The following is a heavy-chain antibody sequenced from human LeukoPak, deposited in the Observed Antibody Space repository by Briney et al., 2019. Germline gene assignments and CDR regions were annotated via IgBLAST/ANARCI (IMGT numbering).Heavy chain of an antibody. D-gene: IGHD5-12*01. V-gene: IGHV3-15*01. Sequence: GGSLRLSCAASGFTFSDAWMSWVRQAPGKGLEWVGRIKSKNDGGTTEYAAPVRGRFTISRDDSENTLSLQMNSLKIEDTAVYYCTKVIGGYSGSIDYWGQGTLVSVSS. CDR3: TKVIGGYSGSIDY. J-gene: IGHJ4*02. CDR1: GFTFSDAW. CDR2: IKSKNDGGTT.